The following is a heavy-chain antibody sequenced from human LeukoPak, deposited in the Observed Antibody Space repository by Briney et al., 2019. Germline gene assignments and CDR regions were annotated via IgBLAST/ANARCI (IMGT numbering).Heavy chain of an antibody. V-gene: IGHV1-69*04. Sequence: SVKVSWKASGGTFSSYAISWVRQAPEQGLEWMGRIIPIFGIANYAQKFQGRVTITADKSTSTAYMELSSLRSEDTAVYYCARSLAVAGTESAFDIWGQGTMVTVSS. CDR3: ARSLAVAGTESAFDI. J-gene: IGHJ3*02. CDR2: IIPIFGIA. CDR1: GGTFSSYA. D-gene: IGHD6-19*01.